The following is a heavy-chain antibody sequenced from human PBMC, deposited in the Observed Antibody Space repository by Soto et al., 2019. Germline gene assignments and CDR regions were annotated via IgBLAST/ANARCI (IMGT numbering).Heavy chain of an antibody. D-gene: IGHD5-18*01. V-gene: IGHV3-33*01. CDR2: IWYDGSNK. CDR1: GFAFSSYG. CDR3: ARGFVDTAIVTGWFDP. Sequence: QVQLVESGGGVVQPGRSLRLSCAASGFAFSSYGMNWVRQAPSKWLKWVAVIWYDGSNKYYADSVKGRFTISRDNSKNTLYLQMNSLRAEDTAGYYCARGFVDTAIVTGWFDPWGQGTLVTVSS. J-gene: IGHJ5*02.